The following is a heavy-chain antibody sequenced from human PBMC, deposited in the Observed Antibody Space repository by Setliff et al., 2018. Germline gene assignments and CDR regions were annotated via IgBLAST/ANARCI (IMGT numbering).Heavy chain of an antibody. Sequence: GGSLRLSCEASGFSFREYYMSWVRQAPGRGLEWVSGISATGSNTYYADSVKGRFTISRDNSENTLLLQMTSLRADDTAVYYCAKGFQGKNVGTFDSWGHGILVTVSS. J-gene: IGHJ4*01. V-gene: IGHV3-23*01. CDR3: AKGFQGKNVGTFDS. CDR1: GFSFREYY. D-gene: IGHD1-7*01. CDR2: ISATGSNT.